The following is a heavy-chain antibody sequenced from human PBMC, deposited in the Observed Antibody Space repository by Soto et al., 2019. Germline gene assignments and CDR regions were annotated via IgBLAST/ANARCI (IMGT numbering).Heavy chain of an antibody. CDR1: GEALNGYY. J-gene: IGHJ4*02. CDR2: INDSGRT. Sequence: QVQLQQWGAGLLKPSETLSLTCAVYGEALNGYYWSWIRQPPGKGLEWIGEINDSGRTNYNPSPRSRVTISAEASSMQFSLRLNSVTAAETALYYCARGQWSDRFLNWGQGTLLTVSS. CDR3: ARGQWSDRFLN. D-gene: IGHD2-15*01. V-gene: IGHV4-34*01.